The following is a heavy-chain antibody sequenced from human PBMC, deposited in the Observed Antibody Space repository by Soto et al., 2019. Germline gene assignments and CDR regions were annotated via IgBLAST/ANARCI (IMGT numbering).Heavy chain of an antibody. CDR2: ISSSSSTI. V-gene: IGHV3-48*01. Sequence: PGGSLRLSCAASGFTFSSYSMNWVRQAPGKGLEWVSYISSSSSTIYYAESVKGRFTISRDNAKNSLYLQMNSLRAEDTAVYYCARAPPGCSSTSCYRYYYYYMDVWGKGTTVTVSS. D-gene: IGHD2-2*01. CDR1: GFTFSSYS. CDR3: ARAPPGCSSTSCYRYYYYYMDV. J-gene: IGHJ6*03.